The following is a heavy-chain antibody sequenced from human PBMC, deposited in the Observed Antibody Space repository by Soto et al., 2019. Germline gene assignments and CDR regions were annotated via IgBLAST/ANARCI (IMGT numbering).Heavy chain of an antibody. V-gene: IGHV3-23*01. Sequence: GGSLRLSCAASGFTFSRFAMSWVRQAPGKGLEWVSAVGGSGDTTYYADSVKGRFTISRDNSKNTLYLQMNSLRADDTAVYYCAKALGYYDTSGTFDYWGQGTLVTVSS. D-gene: IGHD3-22*01. CDR1: GFTFSRFA. CDR3: AKALGYYDTSGTFDY. J-gene: IGHJ4*02. CDR2: VGGSGDTT.